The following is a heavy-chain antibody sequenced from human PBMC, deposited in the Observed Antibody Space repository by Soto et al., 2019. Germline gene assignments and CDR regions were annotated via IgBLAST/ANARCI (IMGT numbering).Heavy chain of an antibody. CDR2: IRSKANSYAT. CDR1: GFTFSGSA. V-gene: IGHV3-73*01. CDR3: TSPHSNYYDSSGYYYEDY. J-gene: IGHJ4*02. Sequence: GGSLRLSCAASGFTFSGSAMHWVRQASGKGLEWVGRIRSKANSYATAYAASVKGRFTISRDDSKNTAYLQMNSLKTEDTAVYYCTSPHSNYYDSSGYYYEDYWGQGTLVTVSS. D-gene: IGHD3-22*01.